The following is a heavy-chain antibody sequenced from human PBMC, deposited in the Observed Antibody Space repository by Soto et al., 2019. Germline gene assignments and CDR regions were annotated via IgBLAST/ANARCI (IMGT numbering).Heavy chain of an antibody. CDR3: AKSWALVPAAQAGVDH. V-gene: IGHV3-30*18. CDR2: ISYDGSNK. Sequence: QVQLVESGGGVVQPGRSLRLSCAASGFIFSGSGMHWVRQAPGKGLEWVAVISYDGSNKYYADSVKGRFTISRDNSQNTLYLQVNSLRAEDTAVYYCAKSWALVPAAQAGVDHWGQGTLVTVSS. CDR1: GFIFSGSG. J-gene: IGHJ5*02. D-gene: IGHD2-2*01.